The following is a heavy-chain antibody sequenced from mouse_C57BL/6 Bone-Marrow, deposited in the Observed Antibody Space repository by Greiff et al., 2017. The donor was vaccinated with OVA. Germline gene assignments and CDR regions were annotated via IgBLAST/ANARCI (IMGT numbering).Heavy chain of an antibody. CDR2: IYPRSGNT. CDR3: AREYPDY. CDR1: GYTFTSYG. D-gene: IGHD2-10*02. J-gene: IGHJ2*01. Sequence: QVHVKQSGAELARPGASVKLSCKASGYTFTSYGISWVKQRTGPGLEWIGEIYPRSGNTYYNEKFKGKATLTADKSSSTAYMELRSLTSENSAVYFCAREYPDYWGQGTTLTVSS. V-gene: IGHV1-81*01.